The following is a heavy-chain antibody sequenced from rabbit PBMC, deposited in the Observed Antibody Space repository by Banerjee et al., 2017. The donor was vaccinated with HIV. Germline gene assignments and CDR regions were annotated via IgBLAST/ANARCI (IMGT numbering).Heavy chain of an antibody. V-gene: IGHV1S40*01. Sequence: QSLEESGGDLVKPGASLTLTCTASGFSFSSTYVVCWVRQAPGKGLEWIACINAGSSSTWYASWAKGRFTISKTSSTTVTLQMTSLTAADTAAYFCARDAGFAYATLFNLWGQGTLVTVS. CDR2: INAGSSST. CDR1: GFSFSSTYV. D-gene: IGHD6-1*01. J-gene: IGHJ4*01. CDR3: ARDAGFAYATLFNL.